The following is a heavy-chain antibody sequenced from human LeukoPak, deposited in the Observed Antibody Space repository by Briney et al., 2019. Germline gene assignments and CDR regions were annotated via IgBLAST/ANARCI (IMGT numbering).Heavy chain of an antibody. J-gene: IGHJ4*02. D-gene: IGHD2-2*01. CDR2: INSDGSSA. V-gene: IGHV3-74*01. Sequence: GGSLRLSCAASGFTFSSYWMHWVRQAPGKGLVWVSRINSDGSSASYADSVKGRFTISRDNAKNTLYLQMNSLRAEDTAVYYCATPGPDCSSTSCYAPSNWGQGTLVTVSS. CDR3: ATPGPDCSSTSCYAPSN. CDR1: GFTFSSYW.